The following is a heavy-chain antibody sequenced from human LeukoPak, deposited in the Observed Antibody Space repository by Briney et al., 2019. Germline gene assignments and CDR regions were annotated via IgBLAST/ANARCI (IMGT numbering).Heavy chain of an antibody. V-gene: IGHV1-18*01. J-gene: IGHJ6*02. D-gene: IGHD2-15*01. CDR3: ARGCGGSCYQGMIHYGMDV. CDR2: ISAYNGNT. CDR1: GYIFTSYG. Sequence: ASVKVSCKAAGYIFTSYGISWVRQAPGQGLEWMGWISAYNGNTNYAQKLQGRVTMTTDTSTSTAYMELRSLRSDDTAVYYCARGCGGSCYQGMIHYGMDVWGQGTTVTVSS.